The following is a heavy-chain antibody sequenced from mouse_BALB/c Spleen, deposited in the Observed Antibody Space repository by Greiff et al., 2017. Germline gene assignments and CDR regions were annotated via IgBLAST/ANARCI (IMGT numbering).Heavy chain of an antibody. Sequence: DVQLVESGGGLVQPGGSLKLSCAASGFTFSSYGMSWVRQTPDKRLELVATINSNGGSTYYPDSVKGRFTISRDNAKNTLYLQMSSLKSEDTAMYYCARARTGTYYFDYWGQGTTLTVSS. CDR3: ARARTGTYYFDY. CDR1: GFTFSSYG. CDR2: INSNGGST. J-gene: IGHJ2*01. V-gene: IGHV5-6-3*01. D-gene: IGHD4-1*01.